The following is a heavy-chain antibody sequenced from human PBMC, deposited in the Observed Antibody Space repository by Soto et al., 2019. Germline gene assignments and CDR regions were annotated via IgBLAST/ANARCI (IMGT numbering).Heavy chain of an antibody. CDR3: ARGCTADILTGIPCPYYYYYMDV. CDR1: GYSFTSYW. V-gene: IGHV5-51*01. Sequence: GESLKISCKGSGYSFTSYWIGWVRQMPGKGLEWMGIIYPGDSDTRYSPSFQGQVTISRDNAKNSLYLQMNSLRAEDTALYHCARGCTADILTGIPCPYYYYYMDVWGKGTTVTVSS. D-gene: IGHD3-9*01. CDR2: IYPGDSDT. J-gene: IGHJ6*03.